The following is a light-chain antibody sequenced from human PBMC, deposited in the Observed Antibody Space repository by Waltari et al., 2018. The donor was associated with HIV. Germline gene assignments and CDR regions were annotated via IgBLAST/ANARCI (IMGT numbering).Light chain of an antibody. V-gene: IGLV1-40*01. J-gene: IGLJ3*02. Sequence: QSVLTQPPSVSGAPGQRVPISCPGSSSNIGAGCDVHWYQQLPGTAPKLLIYGNSNRPSGVPDRFSGSKSGTSASLAITGLQAEDEADYYCQSYDSSLSGPNWVFGGGTKLTVL. CDR1: SSNIGAGCD. CDR2: GNS. CDR3: QSYDSSLSGPNWV.